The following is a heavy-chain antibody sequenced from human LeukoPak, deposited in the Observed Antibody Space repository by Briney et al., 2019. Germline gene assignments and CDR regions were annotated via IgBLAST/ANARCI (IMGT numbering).Heavy chain of an antibody. CDR3: ARDRWFAY. CDR2: FYYNGSP. CDR1: GGSITSTDFW. J-gene: IGHJ4*02. V-gene: IGHV4-39*07. D-gene: IGHD4-23*01. Sequence: PSETLSLTCSVSGGSITSTDFWWGWIRQPPGKGLEWITNFYYNGSPYNNPSLEGRVTISVDASKNQFSLKVASVTAADTAVYYCARDRWFAYWGQGTLVTVSS.